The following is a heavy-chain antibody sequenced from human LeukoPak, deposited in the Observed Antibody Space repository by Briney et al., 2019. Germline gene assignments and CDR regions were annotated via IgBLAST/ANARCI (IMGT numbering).Heavy chain of an antibody. V-gene: IGHV3-33*08. D-gene: IGHD6-19*01. CDR1: GFPFNAYW. Sequence: GGSLRLSCAASGFPFNAYWMTWVRQAPGKGLEWVAVIWYDGSNKYYADSVKGRFTISRDNSKNTLYLQMNSLRAEDTAVYYCARDVAVAGTVDYWGQGTLVTVSS. J-gene: IGHJ4*02. CDR2: IWYDGSNK. CDR3: ARDVAVAGTVDY.